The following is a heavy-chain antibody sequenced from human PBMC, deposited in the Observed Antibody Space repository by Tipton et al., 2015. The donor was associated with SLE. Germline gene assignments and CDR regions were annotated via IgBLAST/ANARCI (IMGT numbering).Heavy chain of an antibody. CDR3: ARHDYDDNGYYMRYFDY. J-gene: IGHJ4*03. CDR1: GGSITTTTYY. Sequence: TLSLTCTVSGGSITTTTYYWGWIRQSPGKGLEWIGSIYYSGSTYYNPSLKSRVTISVDTSKNHFSLKLDSVSAADTAVYYCARHDYDDNGYYMRYFDYWGQGTLVTVSS. CDR2: IYYSGST. V-gene: IGHV4-39*01. D-gene: IGHD3-22*01.